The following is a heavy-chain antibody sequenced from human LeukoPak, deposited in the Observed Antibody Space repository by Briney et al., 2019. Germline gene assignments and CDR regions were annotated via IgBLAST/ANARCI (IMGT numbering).Heavy chain of an antibody. Sequence: GGSQRLSCAASGFTFSSYAMHWVRQAPGKGLEWVAVISYDGSNKYYADSVKGRFTISRDNSKNTLYLQMNSLRAEDTAVYYCARGDFTMIVVVISAFDIWGQGTMVTVSS. CDR3: ARGDFTMIVVVISAFDI. CDR1: GFTFSSYA. J-gene: IGHJ3*02. V-gene: IGHV3-30-3*01. D-gene: IGHD3-22*01. CDR2: ISYDGSNK.